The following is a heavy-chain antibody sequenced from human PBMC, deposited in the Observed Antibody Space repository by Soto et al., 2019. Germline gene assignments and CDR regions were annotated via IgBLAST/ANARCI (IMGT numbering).Heavy chain of an antibody. Sequence: QVQLQEAGPGLVKPSQTLSLTCSVSGVSISSGDSYWNWIRLHPGKGLEWIGSIYYSGSTFYNPSFESRVSISVDTSKNHFSLEVDSVSAADTAVYFCARHGLPGFSRDFDKWGQGILVTVSS. CDR1: GVSISSGDSY. CDR3: ARHGLPGFSRDFDK. V-gene: IGHV4-31*03. J-gene: IGHJ4*02. CDR2: IYYSGST. D-gene: IGHD6-25*01.